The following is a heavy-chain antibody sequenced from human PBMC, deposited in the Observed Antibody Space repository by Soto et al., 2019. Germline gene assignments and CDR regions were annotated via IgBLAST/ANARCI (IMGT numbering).Heavy chain of an antibody. J-gene: IGHJ2*01. CDR3: ARSLGYSSGWYGWYFDL. CDR1: GGSVSSGSYY. Sequence: QVQLQESGPGLVKPSETLSLTCTVSGGSVSSGSYYWSWIRQPPGKGLEWIGYIYYSGSTNYNPSLKSRVPISVDTSKNQFSLKLSSVTAADTAVYYCARSLGYSSGWYGWYFDLWGRGTLVTVSS. V-gene: IGHV4-61*01. D-gene: IGHD6-19*01. CDR2: IYYSGST.